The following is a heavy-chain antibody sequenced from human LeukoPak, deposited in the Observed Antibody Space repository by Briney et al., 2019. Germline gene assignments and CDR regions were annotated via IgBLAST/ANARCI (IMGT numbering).Heavy chain of an antibody. J-gene: IGHJ4*02. CDR3: ARDRYYGSGIFDY. CDR2: IKQDGSEK. V-gene: IGHV3-7*01. Sequence: DPGGSLRLSCAASGFTFSSYWMSWVRQAPGKWLEWVANIKQDGSEKYYVDSVKGRFTISRDNAKNSLYLQMNSLRAEDTAVYYCARDRYYGSGIFDYWGQGTLVTVSS. CDR1: GFTFSSYW. D-gene: IGHD3-10*01.